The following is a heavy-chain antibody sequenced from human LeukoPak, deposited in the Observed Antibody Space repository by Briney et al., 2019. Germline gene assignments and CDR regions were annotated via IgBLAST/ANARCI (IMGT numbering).Heavy chain of an antibody. CDR2: IRKSGGIK. D-gene: IGHD2-2*01. J-gene: IGHJ4*02. V-gene: IGHV3-48*01. CDR1: GFTLSSYS. CDR3: VRDPHALDF. Sequence: GGSLRLSCAASGFTLSSYSMNWVRQAPGKGLEWVSYIRKSGGIKYYAESVEGRFTISRDTVKNSLYLQMNSLRVEDTAVYYCVRDPHALDFWGQGTLVTVSS.